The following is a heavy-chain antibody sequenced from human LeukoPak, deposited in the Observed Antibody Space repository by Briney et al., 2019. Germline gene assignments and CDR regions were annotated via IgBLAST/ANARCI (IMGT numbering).Heavy chain of an antibody. CDR2: IYYSGTT. CDR1: GGSISSYY. D-gene: IGHD6-13*01. V-gene: IGHV4-59*01. J-gene: IGHJ4*02. CDR3: ARGVYIAAAQYGY. Sequence: SETLSLTCTVSGGSISSYYWSWIRQPPGKGLEWIGYIYYSGTTNYNPSLKSRVTISVDTSKNQFSLKLSSVTAADTAVYYCARGVYIAAAQYGYWGQGTRSPSPQ.